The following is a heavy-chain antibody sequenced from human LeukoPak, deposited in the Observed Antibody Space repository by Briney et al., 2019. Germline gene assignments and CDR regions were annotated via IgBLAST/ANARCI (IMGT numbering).Heavy chain of an antibody. J-gene: IGHJ3*02. CDR1: GGSISSYY. CDR2: IHYSGST. CDR3: ARDQTSKGDAFDI. V-gene: IGHV4-59*01. Sequence: SETLSLTCTVSGGSISSYYWSWIRQPPGKGPEWIGYIHYSGSTNYNPSLKSRVTISVDTSKNQFSLKLSSVTAADTAVYYCARDQTSKGDAFDIWGQGTMVTVSS.